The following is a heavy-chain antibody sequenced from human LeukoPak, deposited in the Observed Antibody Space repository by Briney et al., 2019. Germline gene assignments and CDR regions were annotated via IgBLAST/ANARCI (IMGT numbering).Heavy chain of an antibody. CDR3: ARESTVGASRYYYYCMDV. CDR2: VYSTGST. J-gene: IGHJ6*03. CDR1: GDSISTYS. Sequence: PSETLSLTCTVSGDSISTYSWNWIRQPAGKGLEWIGRVYSTGSTSYNPSLKTRVTMSIDTSKNQLSLKVGSVSAADTAVYYCARESTVGASRYYYYCMDVWGNGTTVTVSS. V-gene: IGHV4-4*07. D-gene: IGHD4-11*01.